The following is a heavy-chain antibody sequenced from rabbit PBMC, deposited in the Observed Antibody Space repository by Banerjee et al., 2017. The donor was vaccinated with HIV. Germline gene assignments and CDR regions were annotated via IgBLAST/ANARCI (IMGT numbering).Heavy chain of an antibody. V-gene: IGHV1S40*01. CDR2: INTSSGNT. J-gene: IGHJ4*01. CDR3: ARDLAAVTGWNFNL. Sequence: TCTASGFSFSTKYVMCWVRQAPGKGLEWIACINTSSGNTVYASWAKGRFTISRTSSTTVTLQMTSLTAADTATYFCARDLAAVTGWNFNLWGPGTLVT. CDR1: GFSFSTKYV. D-gene: IGHD7-1*01.